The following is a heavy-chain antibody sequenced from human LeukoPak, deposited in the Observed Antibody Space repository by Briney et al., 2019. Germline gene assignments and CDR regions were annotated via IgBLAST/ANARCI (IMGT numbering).Heavy chain of an antibody. D-gene: IGHD1-1*01. J-gene: IGHJ4*02. V-gene: IGHV4-34*01. CDR3: ARTTGGYFDY. CDR2: INHSGST. Sequence: PSETLSLTCAVYGGSFSGYYWSWIRQPPGKGLEWIGEINHSGSTNYNPSLKSRVTISVDTSKNQFSLKLSSVTAADTAVYYCARTTGGYFDYWGQGILVTVSS. CDR1: GGSFSGYY.